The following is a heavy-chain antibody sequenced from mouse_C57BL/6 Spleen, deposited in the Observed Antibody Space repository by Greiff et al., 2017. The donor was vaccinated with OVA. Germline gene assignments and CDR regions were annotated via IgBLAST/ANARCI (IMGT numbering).Heavy chain of an antibody. J-gene: IGHJ2*01. Sequence: VQLQQSGPELVKPGASVTISCKASGYAFSSSWMNWVKQRPGKGLEWIGRIYPGDGDTTYTGQFKGKATLTADKSSSTASMLLSSLTSADSAVYFCSRGRYDDGCFDYWGQGTTLTVSS. CDR2: IYPGDGDT. V-gene: IGHV1-82*01. D-gene: IGHD2-12*01. CDR3: SRGRYDDGCFDY. CDR1: GYAFSSSW.